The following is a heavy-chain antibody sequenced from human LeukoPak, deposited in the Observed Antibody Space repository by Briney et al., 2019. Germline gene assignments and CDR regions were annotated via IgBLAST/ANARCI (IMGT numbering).Heavy chain of an antibody. Sequence: ASVRVSCKASGYTFTGYYMHWVRQAPGQGLEWMGWINPKSGGTNYAQKFQVRVTMTRDTPISTAYMELSRLRSDDTAVYYCARDQYGDYGMDVWGQGTTVTVSS. J-gene: IGHJ6*02. CDR1: GYTFTGYY. V-gene: IGHV1-2*02. CDR3: ARDQYGDYGMDV. D-gene: IGHD4-17*01. CDR2: INPKSGGT.